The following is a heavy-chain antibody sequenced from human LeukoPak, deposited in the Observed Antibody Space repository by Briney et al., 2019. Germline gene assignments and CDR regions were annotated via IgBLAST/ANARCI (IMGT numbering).Heavy chain of an antibody. CDR3: AKDPGIAVAGYFDY. D-gene: IGHD6-19*01. CDR1: GFTFSSYA. Sequence: GGSLRLSCAASGFTFSSYAMSWVRQAPGKGLEWVSAISGSGGSTYYADSVKGRFTISRDNSKNTLYLRMNSLRAEDTAVYYCAKDPGIAVAGYFDYWGQGTLVTVSS. V-gene: IGHV3-23*01. J-gene: IGHJ4*02. CDR2: ISGSGGST.